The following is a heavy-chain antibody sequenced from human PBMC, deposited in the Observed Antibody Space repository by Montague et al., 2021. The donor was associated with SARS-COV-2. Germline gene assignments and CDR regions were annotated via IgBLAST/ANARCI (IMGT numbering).Heavy chain of an antibody. CDR1: GFSISSGFY. Sequence: SETLSLTCSVSGFSISSGFYWAWIRQSPGKGPEWIGTVYHSGYTXYNPSLKDRVTVSIDTSKNQFSLTVTSVTAADTAVYFCARRGYTGSDYFDYWGQGTPVTVSS. CDR3: ARRGYTGSDYFDY. V-gene: IGHV4-38-2*01. J-gene: IGHJ4*02. D-gene: IGHD5-12*01. CDR2: VYHSGYT.